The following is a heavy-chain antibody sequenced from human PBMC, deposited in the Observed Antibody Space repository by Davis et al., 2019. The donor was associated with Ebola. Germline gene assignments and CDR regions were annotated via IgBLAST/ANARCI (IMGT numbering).Heavy chain of an antibody. CDR3: ARDSAMVNPYYFDY. V-gene: IGHV3-48*02. Sequence: PGGSLRLSCAASGFTFSSYSMNWVRQAPGKGLEWVSYISSSSSTIYYADSVKGRFTISRDNAKNSLYLQMNSLRDEDTAVYYCARDSAMVNPYYFDYWGQGTLVTVSS. J-gene: IGHJ4*02. CDR1: GFTFSSYS. CDR2: ISSSSSTI. D-gene: IGHD5-18*01.